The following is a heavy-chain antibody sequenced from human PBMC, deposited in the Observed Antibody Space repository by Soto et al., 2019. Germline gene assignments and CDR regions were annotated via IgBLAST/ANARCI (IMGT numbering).Heavy chain of an antibody. CDR1: GFTFSLYG. CDR3: ARGLRGSSFYGMDV. V-gene: IGHV3-33*01. Sequence: QVQLVESGGGVVQPGRSLRLSCAASGFTFSLYGMHWVRQAPGKGLEWVAVIWYDGSNKFYADSVKGRFTISRDNSKNTLYLQMNSLRDEETAVYYCARGLRGSSFYGMDVWGQGTTVIVSS. J-gene: IGHJ6*02. CDR2: IWYDGSNK. D-gene: IGHD2-15*01.